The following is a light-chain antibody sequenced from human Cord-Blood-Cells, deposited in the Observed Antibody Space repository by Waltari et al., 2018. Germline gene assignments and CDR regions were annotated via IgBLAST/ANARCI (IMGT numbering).Light chain of an antibody. J-gene: IGLJ2*01. Sequence: QSALTQPPSASGSPGQSVTISCTGTSSDVGGYNYVSWYQQHPSKAPKLMIYEVSKRPSGVPARFSGSKSGNAASLTVSGLQAKDEADYYCSSYAGSNNFVVFGGGTKLTVL. CDR2: EVS. CDR1: SSDVGGYNY. CDR3: SSYAGSNNFVV. V-gene: IGLV2-8*01.